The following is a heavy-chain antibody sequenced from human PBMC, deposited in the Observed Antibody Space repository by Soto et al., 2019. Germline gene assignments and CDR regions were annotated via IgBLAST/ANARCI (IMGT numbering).Heavy chain of an antibody. V-gene: IGHV3-23*01. J-gene: IGHJ4*02. CDR3: AKALWFGESSHYFDY. CDR2: IGSSGGAI. Sequence: EVQLLESGGGLVRVGGSLRLSCVGSGFGFDSYAMSWVRQAPGKGLEWVSGIGSSGGAIVYADSVRGRFTISRDNSRNALYLHMNSLRAGDTAVYYCAKALWFGESSHYFDYWGQGTLVTVSS. D-gene: IGHD3-10*01. CDR1: GFGFDSYA.